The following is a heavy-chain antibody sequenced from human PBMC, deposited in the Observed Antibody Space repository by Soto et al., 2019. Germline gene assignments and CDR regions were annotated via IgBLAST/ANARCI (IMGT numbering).Heavy chain of an antibody. D-gene: IGHD2-15*01. CDR1: GFIFSTYG. CDR3: AKDESRYCTDSSCYPTDY. Sequence: LRLSCAASGFIFSTYGMHWVRQAPGKGLEWVALISFDGRQKYYAESLKGRFTISRDNSKDMLYLEVNSLGAEDTAVYYCAKDESRYCTDSSCYPTDYWGQGTLVTVSS. J-gene: IGHJ4*02. V-gene: IGHV3-30*18. CDR2: ISFDGRQK.